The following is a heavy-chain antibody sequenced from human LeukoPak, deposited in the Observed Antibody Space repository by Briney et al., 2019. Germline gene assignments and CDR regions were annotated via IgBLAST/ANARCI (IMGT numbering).Heavy chain of an antibody. D-gene: IGHD3-10*01. CDR2: ISYEGSTS. CDR1: GFTFSSYG. J-gene: IGHJ4*02. Sequence: PGGSLRLSCAASGFTFSSYGMQWVRQAPGKGLEWVAVISYEGSTSYYADSVKGRFTISRDNSKNTLYLQMNSLRAEDTAVYYCAKDFLGSYYYGSGSSSDWGQGTLVTVSS. V-gene: IGHV3-30*18. CDR3: AKDFLGSYYYGSGSSSD.